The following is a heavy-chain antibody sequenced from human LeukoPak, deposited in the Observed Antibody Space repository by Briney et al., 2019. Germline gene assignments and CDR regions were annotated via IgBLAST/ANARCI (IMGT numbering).Heavy chain of an antibody. CDR1: GGTFNHFG. V-gene: IGHV1-69*04. Sequence: ASVKVSCKASGGTFNHFGINWVRQAPGQGLEWMGRIIPILDLTKYAPKIQDRVTITADKSTSTAYMELNSLRSEDTAVYYCARDLTTVTTSAFDIWGQGTMVTVSS. CDR3: ARDLTTVTTSAFDI. D-gene: IGHD4-17*01. J-gene: IGHJ3*02. CDR2: IIPILDLT.